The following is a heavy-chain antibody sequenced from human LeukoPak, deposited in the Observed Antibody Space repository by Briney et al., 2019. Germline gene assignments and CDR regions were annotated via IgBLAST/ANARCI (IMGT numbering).Heavy chain of an antibody. Sequence: ASVKVSCKASGGTFSSYAISWVRQAPGQGPEWMGGIIPIFGTANYAQKFQGRVTITTDESTSTAYMELSSLRSEDTAVYYCARDSGVDTYFDYWGQGTLVTVSS. CDR3: ARDSGVDTYFDY. D-gene: IGHD5-18*01. CDR1: GGTFSSYA. CDR2: IIPIFGTA. J-gene: IGHJ4*02. V-gene: IGHV1-69*05.